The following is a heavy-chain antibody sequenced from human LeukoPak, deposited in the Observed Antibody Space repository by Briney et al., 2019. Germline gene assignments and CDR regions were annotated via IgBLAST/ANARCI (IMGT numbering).Heavy chain of an antibody. CDR3: ARVVGYQLLTGGANWFDP. J-gene: IGHJ5*02. CDR2: IYTSGST. CDR1: GGSISSGSYY. V-gene: IGHV4-61*02. Sequence: PSQTLSLTCTVSGGSISSGSYYWSWIRQPAGKGLEWIGRIYTSGSTNYNPSLKSRVTISVDTSKNQFSLKLSSVTAADTAVYYCARVVGYQLLTGGANWFDPWGQGTLVTVSS. D-gene: IGHD2-2*01.